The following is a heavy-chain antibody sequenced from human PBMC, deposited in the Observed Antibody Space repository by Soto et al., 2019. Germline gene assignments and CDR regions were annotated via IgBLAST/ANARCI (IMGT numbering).Heavy chain of an antibody. CDR3: ARRRAVKLRLGELSFDAFDI. CDR2: IIPIFGTA. CDR1: GGTFSSYA. Sequence: GASVKVSCKASGGTFSSYAISWVRQAPGQGLEWMGGIIPIFGTANYAQKFQGRVTITADESTSTAYLQWSSLKASDTAMYYCARRRAVKLRLGELSFDAFDIWGQGTMVTVSS. D-gene: IGHD3-16*02. J-gene: IGHJ3*02. V-gene: IGHV1-69*13.